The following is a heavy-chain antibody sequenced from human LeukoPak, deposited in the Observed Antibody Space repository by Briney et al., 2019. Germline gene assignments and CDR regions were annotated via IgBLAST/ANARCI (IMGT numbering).Heavy chain of an antibody. Sequence: GPLRLSCAASGFTFSSYWMHWVRQVPGKGLVWVARINSDGSSTSYADSVKGRLTISRDNAKNTLYLQMNSLRAEDTAVYSCARGVVGATTPFDSWGQGTLVTVSS. CDR2: INSDGSST. V-gene: IGHV3-74*01. J-gene: IGHJ4*02. CDR1: GFTFSSYW. CDR3: ARGVVGATTPFDS. D-gene: IGHD1-26*01.